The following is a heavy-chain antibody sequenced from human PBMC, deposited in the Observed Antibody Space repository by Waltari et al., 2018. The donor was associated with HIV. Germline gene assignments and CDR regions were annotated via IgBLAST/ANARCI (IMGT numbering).Heavy chain of an antibody. D-gene: IGHD4-17*01. CDR1: GFTFSTYS. V-gene: IGHV3-48*02. CDR2: ISSSGSTI. Sequence: EVQLVESGGGLVQPGGSLRLSCAASGFTFSTYSINWVRQAPGKGLEWVSYISSSGSTIYYADSVKGRFTISRDNAKNSLSLQMNSLRDDDTAVYYCATTTVTTSFDSWGQGTLVTVSS. CDR3: ATTTVTTSFDS. J-gene: IGHJ4*02.